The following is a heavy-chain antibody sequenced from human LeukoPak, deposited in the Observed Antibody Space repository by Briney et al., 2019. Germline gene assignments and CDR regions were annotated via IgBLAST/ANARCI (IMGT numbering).Heavy chain of an antibody. CDR3: ASLVGATNPDFDY. V-gene: IGHV1-2*02. D-gene: IGHD1-26*01. J-gene: IGHJ4*02. CDR1: GYTFTGYY. Sequence: GASVKVSCKASGYTFTGYYMHWVRQAPGQGLEWMGWINPNSGGTNYAQKFQGRVTMTRDTSISAAYMELSRLRSDDTAVYYCASLVGATNPDFDYWGQGTLVTVSS. CDR2: INPNSGGT.